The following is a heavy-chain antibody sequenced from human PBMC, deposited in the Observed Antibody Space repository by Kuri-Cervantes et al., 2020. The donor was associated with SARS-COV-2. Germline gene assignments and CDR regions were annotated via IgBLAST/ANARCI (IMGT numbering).Heavy chain of an antibody. J-gene: IGHJ4*02. V-gene: IGHV3-9*01. CDR3: ARELGGGSV. CDR1: GFTFDDYA. CDR2: ISWNSGSI. D-gene: IGHD2-15*01. Sequence: SLKISCAASGFTFDDYAMHWVRQAPGKGLEWVSGISWNSGSIGYADSAKGRFTISRDNAKNSLYLQMNSLRAEDTAVYYCARELGGGSVWGQGTLVTVSS.